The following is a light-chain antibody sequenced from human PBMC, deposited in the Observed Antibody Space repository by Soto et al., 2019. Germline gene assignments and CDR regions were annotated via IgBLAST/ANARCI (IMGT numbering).Light chain of an antibody. V-gene: IGLV2-14*03. Sequence: QSVLTQPASVSGSPGQSITISCTVTTSDVGAYIFVSWYQQHPGKAPKLIIYDVINRPSGVSDRFSASKSANTASLTISGLQTDDEADYYCTSYTSSSSSVIFGGGTKLTVL. CDR1: TSDVGAYIF. CDR2: DVI. CDR3: TSYTSSSSSVI. J-gene: IGLJ2*01.